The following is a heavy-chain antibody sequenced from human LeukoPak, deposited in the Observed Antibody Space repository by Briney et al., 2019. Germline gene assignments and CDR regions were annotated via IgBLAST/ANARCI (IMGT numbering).Heavy chain of an antibody. D-gene: IGHD6-19*01. CDR1: GGSISSGGYY. CDR2: IYYSGST. J-gene: IGHJ5*02. CDR3: ARDSNPRYSSGPGGNWFDP. Sequence: NTSETLSLTCTVSGGSISSGGYYWSWIRQHPGKGLEWIGYIYYSGSTYYNPSLKSRVTISVDTSKNQFSLKLSSVTAADTAVYYCARDSNPRYSSGPGGNWFDPWGQGTLVTVSS. V-gene: IGHV4-31*03.